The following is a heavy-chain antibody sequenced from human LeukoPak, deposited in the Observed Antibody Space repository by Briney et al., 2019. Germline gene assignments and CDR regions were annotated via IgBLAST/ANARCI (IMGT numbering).Heavy chain of an antibody. CDR3: ARQESSGYYPDAFDI. J-gene: IGHJ3*02. D-gene: IGHD3-22*01. CDR1: GGSISSGGYY. Sequence: PSQTLSLTCTVSGGSISSGGYYWSWIRQHPGKGLEWIGYIYYSGSTNYNPSLKSRVTISVDTSKNQFSLKLSSVTAADTAVYYCARQESSGYYPDAFDIWGQGTMVTVSS. CDR2: IYYSGST. V-gene: IGHV4-31*03.